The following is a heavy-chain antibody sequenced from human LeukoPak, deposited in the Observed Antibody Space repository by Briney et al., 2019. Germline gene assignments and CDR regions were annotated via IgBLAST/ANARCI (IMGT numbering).Heavy chain of an antibody. CDR3: ASATVGGLYFDY. CDR2: ISSSSSYI. V-gene: IGHV3-21*01. CDR1: GFTFSSYS. Sequence: PGGSLRLSCAASGFTFSSYSMSWVRQAPGKGLEWVSSISSSSSYIYYADSVKGRFTISRDNAKNSLYLQMNSLRAEDTAVYYCASATVGGLYFDYWGQGTLVTVSS. D-gene: IGHD1-26*01. J-gene: IGHJ4*02.